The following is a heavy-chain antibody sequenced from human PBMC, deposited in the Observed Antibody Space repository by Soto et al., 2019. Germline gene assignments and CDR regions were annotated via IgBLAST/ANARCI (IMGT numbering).Heavy chain of an antibody. J-gene: IGHJ4*02. CDR2: ISYGGST. Sequence: QVQLQESGPGLVKPSQTLSLTCTVSGGSINSGGYCWSWIRQHPGKGLDWIGCISYGGSTSYNPSRKSRVTISVDTSKNQFSLKLTSATAAATAVYYCSRGILVWGQGALITVSS. CDR1: GGSINSGGYC. V-gene: IGHV4-31*03. CDR3: SRGILV. D-gene: IGHD3-10*01.